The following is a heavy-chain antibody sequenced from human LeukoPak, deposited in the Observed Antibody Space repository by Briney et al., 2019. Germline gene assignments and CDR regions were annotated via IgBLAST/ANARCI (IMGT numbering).Heavy chain of an antibody. CDR1: GYTFINYG. D-gene: IGHD3-9*01. Sequence: GASVKVCCKASGYTFINYGVTWVRQAPGQGLEWMGGIIPIFGTANYAQKFQGRVTITADESTSTAYMELSSLRSEDTAVYYCASHYDILTGAQRSNDAFDIWGQGTMVTVSS. CDR3: ASHYDILTGAQRSNDAFDI. V-gene: IGHV1-69*13. J-gene: IGHJ3*02. CDR2: IIPIFGTA.